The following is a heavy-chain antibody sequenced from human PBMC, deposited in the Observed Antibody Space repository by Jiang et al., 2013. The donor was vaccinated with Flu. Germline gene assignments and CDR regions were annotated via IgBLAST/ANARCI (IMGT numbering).Heavy chain of an antibody. CDR1: GFTFSSYG. CDR2: IRSDGSNK. Sequence: QLVESGGGVVQPGGSLRLSCAASGFTFSSYGMHWVRQAPGKGLEWVAFIRSDGSNKYYADSVTGRLTISRDNSKNTLSLQMNSLRAEDTAVYYCAKDETGYYSSGWYWLDPWGQGTLVTVSS. D-gene: IGHD6-19*01. CDR3: AKDETGYYSSGWYWLDP. V-gene: IGHV3-30*02. J-gene: IGHJ5*02.